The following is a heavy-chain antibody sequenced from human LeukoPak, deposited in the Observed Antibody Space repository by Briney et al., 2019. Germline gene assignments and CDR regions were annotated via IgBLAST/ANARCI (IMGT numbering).Heavy chain of an antibody. CDR1: GGSFSGYY. V-gene: IGHV4-34*01. CDR2: INHSGST. CDR3: ASSLYSWFGELSGFDY. Sequence: SETLSLTCAVYGGSFSGYYWSWIRQPPGKGLEWIGEINHSGSTNYNPSLKSRVTISVDTSKNQFSLKLSSVTAADTAVYYCASSLYSWFGELSGFDYWGQGTLVTVSS. J-gene: IGHJ4*02. D-gene: IGHD3-10*01.